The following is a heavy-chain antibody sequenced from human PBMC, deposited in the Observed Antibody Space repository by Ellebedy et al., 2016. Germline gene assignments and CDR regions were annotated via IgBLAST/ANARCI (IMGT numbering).Heavy chain of an antibody. V-gene: IGHV3-66*01. CDR3: ARGNTIPGPEPLDY. CDR1: GFTVSGNY. J-gene: IGHJ4*02. D-gene: IGHD1-14*01. CDR2: LYSGGTI. Sequence: GESLKISCAASGFTVSGNYMSWVRQAPGKGLEWVSTLYSGGTILYADSVKGRFTISRDNSKNTLYLQMNRLRAEDTAVYYCARGNTIPGPEPLDYWGQGTLITVSS.